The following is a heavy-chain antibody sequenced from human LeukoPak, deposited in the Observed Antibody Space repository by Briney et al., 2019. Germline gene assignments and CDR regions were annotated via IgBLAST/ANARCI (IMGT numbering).Heavy chain of an antibody. J-gene: IGHJ4*02. D-gene: IGHD2/OR15-2a*01. CDR2: ITGSGDTI. CDR3: ARERTTIVSGTTIGAY. V-gene: IGHV3-48*03. CDR1: GFTFSSYE. Sequence: GGALRLSCSASGFTFSSYEMNWVRQAPGKGLEWISYITGSGDTIYYADSVKGRFTISRDNAKNSLFLQMNSLTADDTAVYYCARERTTIVSGTTIGAYWGQGTLVTVSS.